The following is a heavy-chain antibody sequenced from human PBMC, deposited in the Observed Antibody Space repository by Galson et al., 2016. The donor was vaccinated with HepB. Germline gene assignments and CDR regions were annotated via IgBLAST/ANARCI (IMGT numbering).Heavy chain of an antibody. CDR1: GFNFSDYN. D-gene: IGHD6-6*01. J-gene: IGHJ6*02. CDR3: ARDGGIAPRLFPFYHYYGLDV. CDR2: ISRKSNYI. V-gene: IGHV3-21*01. Sequence: SLRLSCAASGFNFSDYNMNWVRQSPGKGLEWVSSISRKSNYIYYADSVKGRFTISRENAKNSLYLRMNSLRVEDTAVYFCARDGGIAPRLFPFYHYYGLDVWGQGATVTVSS.